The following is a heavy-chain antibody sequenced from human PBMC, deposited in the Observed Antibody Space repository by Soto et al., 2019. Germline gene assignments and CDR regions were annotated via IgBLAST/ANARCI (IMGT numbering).Heavy chain of an antibody. CDR3: ARDLENGDYVD. CDR2: ISSSSSYI. V-gene: IGHV3-21*01. J-gene: IGHJ4*02. Sequence: GGSLRLSCAASGFTFSSYSMNWVRQAPGKGLEWVSSISSSSSYIYYADSVKGRFTISRDNAKNSLYLQMNSLRAEDTAVYYCARDLENGDYVDWGQGTLVTVSS. D-gene: IGHD4-17*01. CDR1: GFTFSSYS.